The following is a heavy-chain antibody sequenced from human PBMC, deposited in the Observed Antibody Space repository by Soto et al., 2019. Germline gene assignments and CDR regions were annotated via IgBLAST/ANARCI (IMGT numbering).Heavy chain of an antibody. J-gene: IGHJ3*02. Sequence: QLQLQESGPGLVKPSETLSLTCTVSGGSISSSSYYWGWIRQPPGKGLEWIGSIYYSGSTYYNPFLKSRVTISVDTSKNQFSLKLSSVTAADTAVYYCARSPYYYDSSGYPDAVDIWGQGTMVTVSS. V-gene: IGHV4-39*01. CDR2: IYYSGST. CDR1: GGSISSSSYY. CDR3: ARSPYYYDSSGYPDAVDI. D-gene: IGHD3-22*01.